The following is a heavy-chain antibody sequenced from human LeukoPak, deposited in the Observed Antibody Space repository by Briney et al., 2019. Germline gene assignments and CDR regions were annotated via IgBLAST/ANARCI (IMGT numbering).Heavy chain of an antibody. J-gene: IGHJ6*03. Sequence: SVKVSCKASGGTFSSYAISWVRQAPGQGLEWMGGIIPIFGTANYAQKFQGRVTITADKSTSTAYMELSSLRAEDTALYYCARVVGGSYGGYYYYMDVWGKGTTVTVSS. CDR3: ARVVGGSYGGYYYYMDV. CDR1: GGTFSSYA. CDR2: IIPIFGTA. D-gene: IGHD1-26*01. V-gene: IGHV1-69*06.